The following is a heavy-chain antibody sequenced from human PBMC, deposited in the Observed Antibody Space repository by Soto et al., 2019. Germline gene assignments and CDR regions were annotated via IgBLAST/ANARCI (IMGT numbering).Heavy chain of an antibody. V-gene: IGHV4-34*01. CDR2: INHSGST. J-gene: IGHJ4*02. D-gene: IGHD2-15*01. CDR1: GGSFSGYY. CDR3: AREVVVVAAKGPFDY. Sequence: SETLSLTCAVYGGSFSGYYWSWIRQPPGKGLEWIGEINHSGSTNYNPSLKSRVTISVDTSKNQFSLKLSSVTAADTAVYYCAREVVVVAAKGPFDYWGQGTLVTVSS.